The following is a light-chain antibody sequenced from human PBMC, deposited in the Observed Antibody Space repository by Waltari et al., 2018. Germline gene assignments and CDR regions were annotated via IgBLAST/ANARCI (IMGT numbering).Light chain of an antibody. V-gene: IGKV3-15*01. CDR2: GAS. CDR1: PSVTSN. CDR3: QQYNNWPLT. Sequence: EIVMTQSPATLSVSPGERVTLSCRATPSVTSNLAWYQQIPGQAPRLLIYGASTRATGIPARISGSGSGTEFTLTISSLQSEDFAFYYCQQYNNWPLTFGGGTKVEIK. J-gene: IGKJ4*01.